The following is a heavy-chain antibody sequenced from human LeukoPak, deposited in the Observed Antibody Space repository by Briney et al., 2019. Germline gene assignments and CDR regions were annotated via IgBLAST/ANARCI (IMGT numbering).Heavy chain of an antibody. V-gene: IGHV3-7*01. J-gene: IGHJ4*02. CDR3: ARHGDYCFDL. D-gene: IGHD4-17*01. Sequence: GGSLRLSCAASGFTFSGFAIHWVRQAPGKGLEWVANIRNDGLTQYYLDSVKGRFTISRDNAKDSLSLQMNSLRAEDTAVYFCARHGDYCFDLWGQGTLVTVSS. CDR1: GFTFSGFA. CDR2: IRNDGLTQ.